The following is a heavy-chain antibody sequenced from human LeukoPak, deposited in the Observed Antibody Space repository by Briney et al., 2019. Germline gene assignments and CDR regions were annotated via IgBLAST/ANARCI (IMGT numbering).Heavy chain of an antibody. D-gene: IGHD1-26*01. Sequence: GGSLRLSCAASGFTFSSYGMTWVRQAPGKGLEWVSAISGSGGSTYYADSVKGRFTISRDNSKNTLYLQMNSLRAEDTAVYYCAKDKATYDLYYFDYWGQGTLVTVSS. J-gene: IGHJ4*02. CDR3: AKDKATYDLYYFDY. V-gene: IGHV3-23*01. CDR2: ISGSGGST. CDR1: GFTFSSYG.